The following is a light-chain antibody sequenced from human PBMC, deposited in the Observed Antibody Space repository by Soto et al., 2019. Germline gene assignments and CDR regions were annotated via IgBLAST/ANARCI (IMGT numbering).Light chain of an antibody. CDR3: QSYDSSLDVV. CDR2: GNS. CDR1: SSNIGAGYD. Sequence: QPVLTQPPSVSGAPGQRVTISCTGSSSNIGAGYDVHWYQQLPGTAPKLLIYGNSNRPSGVPDRFSGSKSGTSASLAITGIQAEDEADYYCQSYDSSLDVVFGGGTKVTVL. V-gene: IGLV1-40*01. J-gene: IGLJ2*01.